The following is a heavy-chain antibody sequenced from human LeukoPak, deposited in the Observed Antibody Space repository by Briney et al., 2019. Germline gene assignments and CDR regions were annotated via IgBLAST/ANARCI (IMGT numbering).Heavy chain of an antibody. CDR2: ISSSSSYI. Sequence: GGSLRLSCAASGFTFSNYAMSWVRQAPGKVLEWVSSISSSSSYIYYADSVKGRFTISRDNAKNSLYLQMNSLRAEDTAVYYCARDPDPDYYDSSGYPTFDYWGQGTLVTVSS. J-gene: IGHJ4*02. V-gene: IGHV3-21*01. CDR3: ARDPDPDYYDSSGYPTFDY. D-gene: IGHD3-22*01. CDR1: GFTFSNYA.